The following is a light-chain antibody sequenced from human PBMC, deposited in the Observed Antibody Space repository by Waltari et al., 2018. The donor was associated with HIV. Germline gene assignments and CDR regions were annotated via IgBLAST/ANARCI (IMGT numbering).Light chain of an antibody. J-gene: IGLJ2*01. CDR3: QSYDNSLNAVV. CDR2: GNT. Sequence: QPVLTQPPSVSGAPGQRVIISCTGSSSNIWAREDVPWYQQLPGAVPKVLIYGNTNRPSGVPDRFSGSKSGASASLAIAGLQTDDEADYYCQSYDNSLNAVVFGGGTRLTVL. CDR1: SSNIWARED. V-gene: IGLV1-40*03.